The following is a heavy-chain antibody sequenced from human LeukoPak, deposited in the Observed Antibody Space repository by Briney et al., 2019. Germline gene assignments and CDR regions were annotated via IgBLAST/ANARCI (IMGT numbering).Heavy chain of an antibody. D-gene: IGHD3-3*01. J-gene: IGHJ4*02. CDR2: INHSGST. CDR1: GGSFSGYY. V-gene: IGHV4-34*01. Sequence: SETLSLTCAVYGGSFSGYYWSWIRQPPGKGLEWIGEINHSGSTNYNPSLKSRVTISVDTSKNQFSLKLSSVTAADTAVYYCARRAQTYDFWSGYHRGYFDYWGQGTLVTVSS. CDR3: ARRAQTYDFWSGYHRGYFDY.